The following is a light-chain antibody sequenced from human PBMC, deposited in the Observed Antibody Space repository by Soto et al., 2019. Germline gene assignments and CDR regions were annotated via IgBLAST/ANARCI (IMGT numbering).Light chain of an antibody. CDR1: SSDVGSYNL. V-gene: IGLV2-23*02. J-gene: IGLJ2*01. Sequence: QSVLTQPASVSGSPGQSITISCTGTSSDVGSYNLVSWYQQHPGKAPKLMIYEVSKRPPGVSNRFSGSKSGNTAALTISGLQAEDEADYYCCSYAGSSTLLFGGGTKLTVL. CDR3: CSYAGSSTLL. CDR2: EVS.